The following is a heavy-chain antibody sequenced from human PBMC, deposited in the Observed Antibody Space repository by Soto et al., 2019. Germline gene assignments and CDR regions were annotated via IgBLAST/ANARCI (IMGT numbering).Heavy chain of an antibody. Sequence: QVQLVQSGAEVKKPGASLQVSCKASGYRFTGYGLHWVRQAPGQGLQRMGWINPKSGATDYAQKFQGRVTMTSEMSTKIPYLELGGLRSDDTAGETAVYYCAKWHNGGDAYFQYGLDVWGQGTTVSVSS. CDR2: INPKSGAT. J-gene: IGHJ6*02. CDR3: VYYCAKWHNGGDAYFQYGLDV. D-gene: IGHD2-21*02. CDR1: GYRFTGYG. V-gene: IGHV1-2*02.